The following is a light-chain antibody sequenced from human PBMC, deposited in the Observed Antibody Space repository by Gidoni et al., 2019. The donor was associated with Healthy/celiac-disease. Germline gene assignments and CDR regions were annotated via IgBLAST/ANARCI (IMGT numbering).Light chain of an antibody. V-gene: IGKV1-39*01. Sequence: DIQMTQSPSSLSASVGDRVTITCRASQSISSYLNWYQQKPGKAPKLLIYAASSLQSGVPSRFSGSGYGTDFTLTISSLQPEDFATYYCQQSYSNRWTFGQGTKVEIK. CDR3: QQSYSNRWT. CDR2: AAS. J-gene: IGKJ1*01. CDR1: QSISSY.